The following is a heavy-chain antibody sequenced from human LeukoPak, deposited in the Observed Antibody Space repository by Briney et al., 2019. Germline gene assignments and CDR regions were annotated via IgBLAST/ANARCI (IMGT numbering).Heavy chain of an antibody. Sequence: ASVKVSCKASGYTFTRYGISWVRQAPGQGLEWMGWISAYNGNTNYAQKLQGRVTMTTNTSTSTAYMELRSLRSDDTAVYYCTRTTMGVVPAPPLDYWGQGTLVTVSS. CDR2: ISAYNGNT. D-gene: IGHD2-2*01. V-gene: IGHV1-18*01. CDR3: TRTTMGVVPAPPLDY. J-gene: IGHJ4*02. CDR1: GYTFTRYG.